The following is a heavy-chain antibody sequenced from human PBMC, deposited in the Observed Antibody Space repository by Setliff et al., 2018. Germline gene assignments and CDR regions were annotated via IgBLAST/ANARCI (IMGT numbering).Heavy chain of an antibody. CDR1: GYTFTGYY. Sequence: GASVKVSCKASGYTFTGYYTHWVRQAPGQGLEWMGGTIPIFGTANYAHKFQGRVTIITDESTSTAYMELSSLRSEDTAVYYCVREGVDSRSSTDYRYYMDVWGKGTTVTVSS. CDR3: VREGVDSRSSTDYRYYMDV. D-gene: IGHD3-22*01. V-gene: IGHV1-69*05. CDR2: TIPIFGTA. J-gene: IGHJ6*03.